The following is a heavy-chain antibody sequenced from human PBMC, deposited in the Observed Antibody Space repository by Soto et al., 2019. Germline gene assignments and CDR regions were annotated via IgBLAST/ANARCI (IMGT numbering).Heavy chain of an antibody. V-gene: IGHV3-23*01. Sequence: GSLRLSCAASGFSFRSYAMSWVRQAPGKGLEWVSAISGSGGSTYYADSVKGRFTISRDNSKNTLYLQMNSLRAEDTAVYYCAKDRAGDYDFWSGYYTGPYYYYGMDVWGQGTTVTVSS. J-gene: IGHJ6*02. D-gene: IGHD3-3*01. CDR3: AKDRAGDYDFWSGYYTGPYYYYGMDV. CDR1: GFSFRSYA. CDR2: ISGSGGST.